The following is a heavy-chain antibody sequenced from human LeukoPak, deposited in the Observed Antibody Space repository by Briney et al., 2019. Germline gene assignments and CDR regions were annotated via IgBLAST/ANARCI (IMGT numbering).Heavy chain of an antibody. CDR2: FYTSGST. J-gene: IGHJ6*03. CDR3: AREAVFYMDV. Sequence: SETLSLTCTVSGGSISSYYWSWIRQPAGKGLEWIGRFYTSGSTKYNPSLKSRVTMSEDTSKNQFSLKLSSVTAADTAVYYCAREAVFYMDVWGKGTTVTISS. D-gene: IGHD2-15*01. CDR1: GGSISSYY. V-gene: IGHV4-4*07.